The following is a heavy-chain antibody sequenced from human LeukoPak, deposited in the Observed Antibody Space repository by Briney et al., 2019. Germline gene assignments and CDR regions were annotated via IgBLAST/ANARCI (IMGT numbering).Heavy chain of an antibody. D-gene: IGHD6-13*01. J-gene: IGHJ4*02. CDR1: GGSISSSSYY. V-gene: IGHV4-39*01. CDR2: IYYSGST. Sequence: SETLSLTCTVSGGSISSSSYYWGWIRQPPGKGLEWIGSIYYSGSTYYNPSLKSRVTISVDTSKNQFSLKLSSVPAADTAVYYCARQSLRRYSSSWWDYWGQGTLVTVSS. CDR3: ARQSLRRYSSSWWDY.